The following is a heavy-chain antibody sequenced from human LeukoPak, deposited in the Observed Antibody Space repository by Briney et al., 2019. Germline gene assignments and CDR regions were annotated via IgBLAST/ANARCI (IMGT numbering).Heavy chain of an antibody. CDR1: GFTFSSYA. Sequence: GGSLRLSCAASGFTFSSYAMSWVRQAPGKGLEWVSAISGSGGSTYYADSVKGRFTISRDNSKNTLYLQMNSLRAEDTAVYYCARKNYDFWSGPHANWFDPWGQGTLVTVSS. CDR2: ISGSGGST. CDR3: ARKNYDFWSGPHANWFDP. V-gene: IGHV3-23*01. D-gene: IGHD3-3*01. J-gene: IGHJ5*02.